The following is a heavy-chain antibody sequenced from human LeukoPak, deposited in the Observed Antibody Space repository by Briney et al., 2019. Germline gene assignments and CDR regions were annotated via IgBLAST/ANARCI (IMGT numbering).Heavy chain of an antibody. D-gene: IGHD6-13*01. CDR3: ARAGRAAAGNGGRGWFDP. CDR2: IIPMFGTP. J-gene: IGHJ5*02. CDR1: GDTFTTYA. Sequence: ASVKVSCKASGDTFTTYAIIWVRQAPGQGLEWMGGIIPMFGTPNYAQRLQGRVTITADKSTKTAYMELRSLRYEDTAVYFCARAGRAAAGNGGRGWFDPWGQGTLVTVSS. V-gene: IGHV1-69*06.